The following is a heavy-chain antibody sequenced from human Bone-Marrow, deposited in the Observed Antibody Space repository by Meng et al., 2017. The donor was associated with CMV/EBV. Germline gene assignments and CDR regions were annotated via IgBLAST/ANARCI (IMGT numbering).Heavy chain of an antibody. V-gene: IGHV3-21*01. CDR1: GFTFSSYS. CDR2: ISSSSSYI. CDR3: ARESVIWQLRAAFDI. D-gene: IGHD2-15*01. Sequence: GGSLRLSCAASGFTFSSYSMNWVRQAPGKGLEWVSSISSSSSYIYYADSVKGRFTISRDNAKNSLYLQMNSLRAEDTAVYYCARESVIWQLRAAFDIWGQGTMVTVSS. J-gene: IGHJ3*02.